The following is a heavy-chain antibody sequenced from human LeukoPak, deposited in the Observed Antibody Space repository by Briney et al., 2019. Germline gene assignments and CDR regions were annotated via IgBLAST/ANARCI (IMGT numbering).Heavy chain of an antibody. D-gene: IGHD3-9*01. CDR3: ARLYYDILTGYLFDI. V-gene: IGHV4-34*01. Sequence: SETLSLTCAVYGGSFSGYYWSWIRQPPGKGLEWIGEINHSGSTNYNPSLKSRVTISVDTSKNQFSLKLSSVTAADTAVYYCARLYYDILTGYLFDIWGQGTMVTVSS. CDR2: INHSGST. CDR1: GGSFSGYY. J-gene: IGHJ3*02.